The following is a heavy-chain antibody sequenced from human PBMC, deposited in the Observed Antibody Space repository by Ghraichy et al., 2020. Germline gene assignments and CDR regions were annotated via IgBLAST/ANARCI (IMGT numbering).Heavy chain of an antibody. Sequence: SQTLSLTCAISGDRVASNSAAWNWIRLSPSRGLEWLGRTYYRSKWYSYYAVSVRSRITISPDTSKNQFSLQLNSVTPEDTAFYYCARGPAYFQHWGQGTLVPVSS. V-gene: IGHV6-1*01. CDR2: TYYRSKWYS. CDR3: ARGPAYFQH. CDR1: GDRVASNSAA. J-gene: IGHJ1*01.